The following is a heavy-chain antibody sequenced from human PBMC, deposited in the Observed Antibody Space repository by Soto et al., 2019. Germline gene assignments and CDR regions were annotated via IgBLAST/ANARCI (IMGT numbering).Heavy chain of an antibody. CDR2: IHYNGNT. D-gene: IGHD6-19*01. J-gene: IGHJ4*02. Sequence: SETLSLTCTVSGDSISAYSWSWVRQPPGKGLEWIGNIHYNGNTKYNPSLKSRVTMSVDTSKNQFSLKLISVTAADTAKYFCARDPDSSGWRYYFDYWGQGTLVTVSS. CDR3: ARDPDSSGWRYYFDY. CDR1: GDSISAYS. V-gene: IGHV4-59*01.